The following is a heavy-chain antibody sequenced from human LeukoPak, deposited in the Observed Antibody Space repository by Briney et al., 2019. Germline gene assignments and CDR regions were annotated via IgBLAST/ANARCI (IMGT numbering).Heavy chain of an antibody. D-gene: IGHD3-22*01. J-gene: IGHJ4*02. V-gene: IGHV3-33*01. Sequence: PGTSLRLSCTASGFNFGIYGMHWVRQAPGKGLEWVAVMWDDGTNEYYVESVKGRFTISRDNGKRTLYLQMNSLRVEDTAVYYCARDREDSSHLDYWGQGTLVTVSS. CDR2: MWDDGTNE. CDR3: ARDREDSSHLDY. CDR1: GFNFGIYG.